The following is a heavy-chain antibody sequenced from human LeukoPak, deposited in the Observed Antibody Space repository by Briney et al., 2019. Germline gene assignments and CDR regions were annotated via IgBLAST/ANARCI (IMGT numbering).Heavy chain of an antibody. J-gene: IGHJ4*02. D-gene: IGHD5-12*01. V-gene: IGHV3-21*01. CDR3: ARDLGSGYVFFDY. Sequence: RGSPRLSCAPSGFSPSGSRMSWVCPAPEERRGRVSSICSGRTYINYPDSVKGRFTISRDNAKNSLYLQMNSLRAEDTAVYYCARDLGSGYVFFDYWGQGTLVTVSS. CDR2: ICSGRTYI. CDR1: GFSPSGSR.